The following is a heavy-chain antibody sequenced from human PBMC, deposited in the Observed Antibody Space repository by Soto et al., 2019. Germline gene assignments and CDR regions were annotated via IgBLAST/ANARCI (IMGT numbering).Heavy chain of an antibody. J-gene: IGHJ6*02. CDR2: IIPIFGTA. CDR1: GGTFSSYA. D-gene: IGHD5-18*01. CDR3: AIVTHVYSYGYVYYGMDV. Sequence: QVQLVQSGAEVKKPGSSVKVSCKASGGTFSSYAISWVRQAPGQGLEWMGGIIPIFGTANYAQKFQGRVTITADESTSTAYMELSSLRSEDTAVYYCAIVTHVYSYGYVYYGMDVWGQGTTVTVSS. V-gene: IGHV1-69*01.